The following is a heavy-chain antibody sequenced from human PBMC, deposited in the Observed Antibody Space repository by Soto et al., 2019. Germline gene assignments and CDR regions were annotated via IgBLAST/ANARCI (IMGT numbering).Heavy chain of an antibody. J-gene: IGHJ4*02. V-gene: IGHV3-7*04. CDR1: GLTFSKDW. CDR3: AKDQASGQGSFDS. CDR2: IKQDGGEK. Sequence: PGGSLRLSCAASGLTFSKDWMSWVRQAPGKGLEWVANIKQDGGEKYYTESVRGRFTISRDNAKNTLFLQMNSLRADDTAVYYCAKDQASGQGSFDSWGQGTLVTVSS.